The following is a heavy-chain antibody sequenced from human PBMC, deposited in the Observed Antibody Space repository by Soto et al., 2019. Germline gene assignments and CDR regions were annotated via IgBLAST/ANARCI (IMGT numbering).Heavy chain of an antibody. V-gene: IGHV4-30-4*01. CDR2: IYYSGST. Sequence: QVQLQESGPGLVKPSQTLSLTCTDSGGSISSGDYYWSWIRQPPGKGLEWIGYIYYSGSTYYNPSLKSRVTISVDTSKNQFSLKLSSVTAADTAVYYCARARVTMVRGVTFNWFDPWGQGTLVTVSS. CDR3: ARARVTMVRGVTFNWFDP. J-gene: IGHJ5*02. CDR1: GGSISSGDYY. D-gene: IGHD3-10*01.